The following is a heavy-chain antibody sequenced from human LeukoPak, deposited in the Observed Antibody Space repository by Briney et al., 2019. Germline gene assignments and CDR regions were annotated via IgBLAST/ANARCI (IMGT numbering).Heavy chain of an antibody. CDR3: ARTAYCGAHCHYYFDY. CDR2: IKSDGTST. J-gene: IGHJ4*02. D-gene: IGHD4/OR15-4a*01. V-gene: IGHV3-74*01. CDR1: GFTFSNYW. Sequence: PGGSLRLSCAASGFTFSNYWMTWVRQAPGKGLVWVSRIKSDGTSTTYADSVNGRFTISRDNAENTLFLQMNSLRAEDTAIYYCARTAYCGAHCHYYFDYWGQGALVTVSS.